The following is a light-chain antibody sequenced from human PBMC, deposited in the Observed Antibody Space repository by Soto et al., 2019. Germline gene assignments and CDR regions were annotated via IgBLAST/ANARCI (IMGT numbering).Light chain of an antibody. CDR3: QKYGSSPLT. J-gene: IGKJ5*01. CDR1: QSVSSSY. CDR2: GAS. V-gene: IGKV3-20*01. Sequence: EIVLTQSPGTLSLSPGERATLSCRASQSVSSSYLAWYQQKPGQAPRLLIYGASSRATGIPDRFSGSGSGTDFTLTISRLEPEDFVVYYCQKYGSSPLTFGQGSRQEIK.